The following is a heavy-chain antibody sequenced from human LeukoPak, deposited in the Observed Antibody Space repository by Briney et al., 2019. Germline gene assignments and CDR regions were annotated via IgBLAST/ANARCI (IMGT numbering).Heavy chain of an antibody. Sequence: PGGSLKLSCAASGFTFSGPAMHWVRQASGKGLEWVGRIRSKANSYATAYAASVKGRFTISRDDSKNTAYLQMNSLKTEDTAVYYCTSLSSSKGVYYYYMDVWGKGTTVTVSS. CDR2: IRSKANSYAT. CDR1: GFTFSGPA. CDR3: TSLSSSKGVYYYYMDV. V-gene: IGHV3-73*01. D-gene: IGHD2-2*01. J-gene: IGHJ6*03.